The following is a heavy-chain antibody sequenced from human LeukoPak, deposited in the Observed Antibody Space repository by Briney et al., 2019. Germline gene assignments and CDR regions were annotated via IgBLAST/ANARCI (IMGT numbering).Heavy chain of an antibody. J-gene: IGHJ4*02. CDR3: VAYNSR. V-gene: IGHV3-48*03. CDR1: ESTFSSYE. D-gene: IGHD3-22*01. Sequence: PGGSLRLSCAASESTFSSYEMNWVRQAPGKGLEWISYISSSGSTTYYADSVKGRFTISRDNAKSSLYLQMNSLRAEDTAIYFCVAYNSRWGQGTLVTVSS. CDR2: ISSSGSTT.